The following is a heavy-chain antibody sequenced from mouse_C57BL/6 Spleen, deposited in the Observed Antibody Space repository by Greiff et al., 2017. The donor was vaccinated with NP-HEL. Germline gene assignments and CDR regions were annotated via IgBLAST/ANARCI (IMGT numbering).Heavy chain of an antibody. CDR1: GYTFTSYT. V-gene: IGHV1-4*01. Sequence: QVHVKQSGAELARPGASVKMSCKASGYTFTSYTMHWVKQRPGQGLEWIGYINPSSGYTKYNQKIKDKATLTADKSSSTAYMQLSSLTSEDSAVYYCARSAGTAMDYWGQGTTLTVSS. J-gene: IGHJ2*01. CDR3: ARSAGTAMDY. D-gene: IGHD4-1*01. CDR2: INPSSGYT.